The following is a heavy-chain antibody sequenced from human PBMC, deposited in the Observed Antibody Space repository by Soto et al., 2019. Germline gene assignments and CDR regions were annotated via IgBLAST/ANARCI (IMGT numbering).Heavy chain of an antibody. CDR3: AHSNHYDILTGYYFPGGDYFDY. CDR1: GFSLSTSGVG. Sequence: QITLKESGPTLVKPTQTLTLTCTFSGFSLSTSGVGVGWIRQPPGKALEWLALIYWDDDKRYSPSLKSSLTITQDTTKNQVVLTLTNMDPVDTATYYCAHSNHYDILTGYYFPGGDYFDYWGQGTMVTVSS. D-gene: IGHD3-9*01. V-gene: IGHV2-5*02. CDR2: IYWDDDK. J-gene: IGHJ4*02.